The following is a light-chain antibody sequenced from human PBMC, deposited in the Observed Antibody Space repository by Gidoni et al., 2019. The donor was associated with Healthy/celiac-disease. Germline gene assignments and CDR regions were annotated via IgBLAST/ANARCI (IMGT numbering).Light chain of an antibody. CDR3: QQRSNWTPEVT. V-gene: IGKV3-11*01. Sequence: VLTQSPATLSFSPGERATLSCRASQSVSSYLAWYQQKPGQAPRLLIYYAANRATGIPARFSGSGSGTDVTLTISSLEPEDFAVYYCQQRSNWTPEVTFGGGTKVEIK. J-gene: IGKJ4*01. CDR1: QSVSSY. CDR2: YAA.